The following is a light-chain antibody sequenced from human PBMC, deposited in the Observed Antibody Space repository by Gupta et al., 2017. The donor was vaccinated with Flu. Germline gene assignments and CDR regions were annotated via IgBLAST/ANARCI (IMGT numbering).Light chain of an antibody. CDR1: QSLIYSDGNTY. CDR3: MQGTHWPPYT. J-gene: IGKJ2*01. V-gene: IGKV2-30*01. CDR2: KVS. Sequence: VVMPQSPLSLPVTLGQPASTSCRSSQSLIYSDGNTYLNWFHQRPGQSPRRLIYKVSNRDSGVPDRFSGSGSGTDCTLKISRVEAEDVGVYYCMQGTHWPPYTFGQGTKLEIK.